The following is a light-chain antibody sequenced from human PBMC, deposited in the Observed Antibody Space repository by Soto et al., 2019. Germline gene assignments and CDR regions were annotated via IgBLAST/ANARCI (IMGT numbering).Light chain of an antibody. J-gene: IGKJ2*01. V-gene: IGKV3-20*01. Sequence: IVLTQSPGALSLSPGERATLFCRGSHSISSSFLAWYQQRPGEAPRLLIYGSSTSATGIPDRFSGRGSGTDFTPTISRLEPEDGAVYYCQQYGTSPMYSFGQGTKLEIK. CDR1: HSISSSF. CDR3: QQYGTSPMYS. CDR2: GSS.